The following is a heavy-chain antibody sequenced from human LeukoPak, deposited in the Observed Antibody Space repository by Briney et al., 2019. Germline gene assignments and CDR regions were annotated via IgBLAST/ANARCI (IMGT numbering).Heavy chain of an antibody. D-gene: IGHD2/OR15-2a*01. J-gene: IGHJ4*02. CDR3: AKDSAKKYDDY. CDR2: ISGSDGRT. Sequence: GGSLRVSCAASGFTFSSYWMRWLRQAPGKGLEWVSAISGSDGRTNDAVTVKGQFTNSRENSKNTLYLQMNSLRSEDTAVYYCAKDSAKKYDDYWGQGTLVTVSS. CDR1: GFTFSSYW. V-gene: IGHV3-23*01.